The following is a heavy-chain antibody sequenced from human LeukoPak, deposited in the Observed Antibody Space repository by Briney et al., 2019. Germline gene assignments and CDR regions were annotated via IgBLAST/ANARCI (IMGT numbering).Heavy chain of an antibody. V-gene: IGHV4-39*07. CDR1: GGSISSSSYY. Sequence: SETLSLTCTVSGGSISSSSYYWGWIRQPPGKGLEWIGSIYYSGSTYYKPSLKSRVTISVDTSKNQFSLKLSSVTAADTAFYYCATDSSGYYYYFDYWGQGTLVTVSS. J-gene: IGHJ4*02. CDR3: ATDSSGYYYYFDY. D-gene: IGHD3-22*01. CDR2: IYYSGST.